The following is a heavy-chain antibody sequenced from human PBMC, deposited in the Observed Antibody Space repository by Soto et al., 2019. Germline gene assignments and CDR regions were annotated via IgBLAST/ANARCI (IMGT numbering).Heavy chain of an antibody. Sequence: QLQLQEAGPGLVKPSQTLSLTCTVSAGSISSGGYYWSWIRQHPGKGLECIGYIYYSGSTYYNPTLMSRVTETVDTSKNQFSLKLSSVTAADTAVYYFARGLDSSGYPTSLWGQGTLVTVSS. CDR2: IYYSGST. D-gene: IGHD3-22*01. CDR3: ARGLDSSGYPTSL. CDR1: AGSISSGGYY. V-gene: IGHV4-31*03. J-gene: IGHJ4*02.